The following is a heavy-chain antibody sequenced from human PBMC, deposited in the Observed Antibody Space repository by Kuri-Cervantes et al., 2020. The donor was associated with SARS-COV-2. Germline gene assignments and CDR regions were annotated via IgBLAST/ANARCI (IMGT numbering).Heavy chain of an antibody. CDR1: GYTFTSYG. V-gene: IGHV1-18*01. CDR3: ARDPDTAARAYYYYGMDV. D-gene: IGHD6-6*01. CDR2: ISAYNGNT. Sequence: ASVKVSCKASGYTFTSYGISWVRQAPGQGLEWMGWISAYNGNTNYAQKLQGRVTMTTDTSTSTAHMELRSLRSDDTAVYYCARDPDTAARAYYYYGMDVWGQGTTVTVAS. J-gene: IGHJ6*02.